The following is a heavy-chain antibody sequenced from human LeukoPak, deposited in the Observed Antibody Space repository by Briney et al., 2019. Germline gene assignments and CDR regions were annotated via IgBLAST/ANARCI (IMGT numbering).Heavy chain of an antibody. D-gene: IGHD3-22*01. CDR1: GFTFSSYG. CDR2: ISGSGGST. Sequence: PGRSLRLSCAASGFTFSSYGMSWVRQAPGKGLEWVSGISGSGGSTYYADSVKGRFTISRDNSKNTLYLQMNSLRAEDTAVYYCAKVGTYYYDSSGYVDWFDPWGQGTLVTVSS. CDR3: AKVGTYYYDSSGYVDWFDP. V-gene: IGHV3-23*01. J-gene: IGHJ5*02.